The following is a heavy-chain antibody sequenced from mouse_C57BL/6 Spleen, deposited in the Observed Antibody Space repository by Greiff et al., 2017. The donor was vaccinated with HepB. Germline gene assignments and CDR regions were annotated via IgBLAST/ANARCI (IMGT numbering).Heavy chain of an antibody. V-gene: IGHV1-50*01. CDR2: IDPSDSYT. J-gene: IGHJ2*01. Sequence: VKLQQSGAELVKPGASVKLSCKASGYTFTSYWIQWVKQRPGQGLEWIGEIDPSDSYTNYNQKFKGKATLTVDTSSSTAYMQLSSLTSEDSAVYYCAREGFYYFDYWGQGTTLTVSS. CDR3: AREGFYYFDY. CDR1: GYTFTSYW.